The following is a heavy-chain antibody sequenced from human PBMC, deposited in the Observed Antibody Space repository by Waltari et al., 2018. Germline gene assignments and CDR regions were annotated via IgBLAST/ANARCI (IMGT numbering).Heavy chain of an antibody. J-gene: IGHJ4*02. CDR2: INDNAGST. CDR1: GFTFGDYA. D-gene: IGHD6-6*01. CDR3: AKEMTPYSSSSDFDS. V-gene: IGHV3-23*01. Sequence: EVQLLESGGGLERPGGSLRLSCTASGFTFGDYALGWVRQAPGKGLEWDSEINDNAGSTYYAASVKGRFTISRDNSKNTLYLRMNSLRVEDTAIYYCAKEMTPYSSSSDFDSWGQGTLVTVSS.